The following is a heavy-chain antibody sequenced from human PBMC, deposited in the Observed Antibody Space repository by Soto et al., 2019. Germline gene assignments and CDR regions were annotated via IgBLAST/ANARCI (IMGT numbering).Heavy chain of an antibody. J-gene: IGHJ4*02. D-gene: IGHD3-3*01. CDR1: GGSISSGGYY. Sequence: QVQLQESGPGLVKPSQTLSLTCTVSGGSISSGGYYWSWIRQHPGKGLEWIGYIYYSGSTYYNPSLKSRVTISVDTSKHQFSLKLSSVTAADTAVYYCARSTPDRLRFLEWFDYWGQGTLVTVSS. CDR3: ARSTPDRLRFLEWFDY. V-gene: IGHV4-31*03. CDR2: IYYSGST.